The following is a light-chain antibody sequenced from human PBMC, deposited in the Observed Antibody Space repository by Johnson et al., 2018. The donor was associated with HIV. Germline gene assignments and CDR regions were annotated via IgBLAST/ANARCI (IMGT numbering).Light chain of an antibody. CDR1: SSNIGKNY. Sequence: QSVLTQPTSVSAAPGQMVSISCSGSSSNIGKNYVSWYQQFPGTAPKLLIHENNKRPSGIPDRISGSKSGTSATLGITGLQPGDEADYYCGTWDSSLSAYVFGTGTKVTVL. CDR3: GTWDSSLSAYV. J-gene: IGLJ1*01. V-gene: IGLV1-51*02. CDR2: ENN.